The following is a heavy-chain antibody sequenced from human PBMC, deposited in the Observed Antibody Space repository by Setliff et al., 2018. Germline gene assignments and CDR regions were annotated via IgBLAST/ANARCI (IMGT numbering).Heavy chain of an antibody. V-gene: IGHV4-61*02. J-gene: IGHJ4*02. CDR1: GGSISSGSYY. D-gene: IGHD1-26*01. CDR2: LHTSGST. Sequence: SETLSLTCAVSGGSISSGSYYWSWIRQPAGKGLEWVGRLHTSGSTNYNPSLKSRVTISVDTSKNQFSLKLSSVTAADTAVYFCARDNAIVGATDYWGQGTLVTVSS. CDR3: ARDNAIVGATDY.